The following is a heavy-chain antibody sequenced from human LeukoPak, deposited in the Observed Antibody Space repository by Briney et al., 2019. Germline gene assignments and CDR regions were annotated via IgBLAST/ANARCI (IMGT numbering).Heavy chain of an antibody. Sequence: ASVKVSCKASGYTFTSYDINWAGQATGQGLEWMGWMNPNSGNTGYAQKFQGRVTMTRNTSVSTAYMELSSLRSEDTAVYYCARGFNWNDISFDYDYWGQGTLVTVSS. CDR1: GYTFTSYD. CDR2: MNPNSGNT. CDR3: ARGFNWNDISFDYDY. J-gene: IGHJ4*02. V-gene: IGHV1-8*01. D-gene: IGHD1-1*01.